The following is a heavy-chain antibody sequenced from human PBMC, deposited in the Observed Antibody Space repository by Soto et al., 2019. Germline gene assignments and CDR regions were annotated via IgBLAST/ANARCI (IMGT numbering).Heavy chain of an antibody. CDR1: GGSLRNSV. CDR3: ASLGHPGH. CDR2: VIPILGTA. J-gene: IGHJ4*02. V-gene: IGHV1-69*01. Sequence: QVQLVQSGAEVKKPGSSVNVSCTASGGSLRNSVISWVRQAPAQRLEWMGGVIPILGTANYAQKFQGRVTMTADEATSTAYMDLSSLSPDDTAVYYCASLGHPGHWGPGTLVIVSS.